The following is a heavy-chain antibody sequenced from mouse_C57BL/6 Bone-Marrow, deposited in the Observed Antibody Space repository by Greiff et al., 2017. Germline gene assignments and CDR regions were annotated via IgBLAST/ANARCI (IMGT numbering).Heavy chain of an antibody. CDR1: GFTFSDYG. CDR2: ISSGSSTI. V-gene: IGHV5-17*01. CDR3: GRKGITAVVPCAY. J-gene: IGHJ3*01. Sequence: EVLLVESGGGLVKPGGSLKLSCAASGFTFSDYGMHWVRQAPEKGLEWVAYISSGSSTIYYADTVTGRFTISSANAKNTLFLQMTSLRCEDAAVYYCGRKGITAVVPCAYWGQGTLVTVSA. D-gene: IGHD1-1*01.